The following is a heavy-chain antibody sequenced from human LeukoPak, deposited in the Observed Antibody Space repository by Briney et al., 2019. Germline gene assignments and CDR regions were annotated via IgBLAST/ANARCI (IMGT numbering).Heavy chain of an antibody. Sequence: GGSLRLSCAASGFTFSNYAMSWVRQAPGKGLEWVANIKQDGSEKNCVDSVKGRFTISRDNAKNSLYLQMNSLRVEDTAVYYCASEGEIGYGYLYWGQGTLVTVSS. CDR3: ASEGEIGYGYLY. CDR2: IKQDGSEK. CDR1: GFTFSNYA. J-gene: IGHJ4*02. D-gene: IGHD5-18*01. V-gene: IGHV3-7*01.